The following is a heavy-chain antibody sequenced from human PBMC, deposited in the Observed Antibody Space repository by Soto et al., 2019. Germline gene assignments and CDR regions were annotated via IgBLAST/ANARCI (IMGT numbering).Heavy chain of an antibody. CDR3: ARGAAVTTYFDY. Sequence: QVQLVESGGGVVQPGRSLRLSCAASGFTISSCAMHWVRQAPGKGLEWVAVISYDGGNKNYADSVKGRFTISRDNCKNTLYLQMNSLRAEDTAVYYCARGAAVTTYFDYWGQGALVTVSS. D-gene: IGHD4-17*01. CDR2: ISYDGGNK. J-gene: IGHJ4*02. V-gene: IGHV3-30-3*01. CDR1: GFTISSCA.